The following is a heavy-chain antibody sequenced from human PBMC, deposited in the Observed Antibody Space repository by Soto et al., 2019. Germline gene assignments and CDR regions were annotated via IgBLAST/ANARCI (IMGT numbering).Heavy chain of an antibody. Sequence: QIHLVESGGGLVQPGGSLRLSCEASGFTFSDFYMTWVRQAPGKGLEWLSYISPNSNYRQYAESVKGRFTISRDNARNLVYLQMNSLRAEDTAVYYCARGDYFYDMDVWGQGTTVTVSS. CDR1: GFTFSDFY. CDR2: ISPNSNYR. CDR3: ARGDYFYDMDV. J-gene: IGHJ6*02. V-gene: IGHV3-11*06.